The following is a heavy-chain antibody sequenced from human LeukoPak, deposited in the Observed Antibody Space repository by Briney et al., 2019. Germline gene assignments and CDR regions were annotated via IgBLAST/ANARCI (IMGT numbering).Heavy chain of an antibody. CDR2: IKEDGSEK. CDR1: GFTFSRYW. D-gene: IGHD1-14*01. CDR3: ARHGNDNLEC. J-gene: IGHJ4*02. Sequence: GGSLRLSCATSGFTFSRYWMSWVRQAPGKGLEWVANIKEDGSEKFYGDSVKGRFTISRDNAKNSLYLQMNSLRAEGTALYYCARHGNDNLECWGQGTLVTVSS. V-gene: IGHV3-7*01.